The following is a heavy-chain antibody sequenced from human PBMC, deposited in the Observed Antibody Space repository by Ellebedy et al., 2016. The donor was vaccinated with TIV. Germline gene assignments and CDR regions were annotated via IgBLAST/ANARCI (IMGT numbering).Heavy chain of an antibody. CDR1: GFTFSSHA. D-gene: IGHD4-11*01. CDR3: AKDYSEIRGLDV. V-gene: IGHV3-23*01. CDR2: ISGSGGST. Sequence: GESLKISCAASGFTFSSHAMSWVRQAPGKGLEWVAGISGSGGSTYYADSVKGRFTHSRDNSKNTLYLQMNSLRAEDTAVYYCAKDYSEIRGLDVWGQGTTVTVSS. J-gene: IGHJ6*02.